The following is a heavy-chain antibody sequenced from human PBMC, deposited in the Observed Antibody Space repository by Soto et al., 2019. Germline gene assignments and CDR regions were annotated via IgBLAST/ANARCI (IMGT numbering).Heavy chain of an antibody. Sequence: SETLSLTCTVSGGSISSYYWSWIRQPPGKGLEWIGYIYYSGSTNYNPSLKSRVTISVDTSKNQFSLKLSSVTAADTAVYYCARVASYYDILTGYYLYHFDYWGQGTLVTVSS. D-gene: IGHD3-9*01. CDR1: GGSISSYY. CDR2: IYYSGST. V-gene: IGHV4-59*01. J-gene: IGHJ4*02. CDR3: ARVASYYDILTGYYLYHFDY.